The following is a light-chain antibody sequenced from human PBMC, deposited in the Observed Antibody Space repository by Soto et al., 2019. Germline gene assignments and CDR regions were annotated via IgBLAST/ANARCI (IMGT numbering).Light chain of an antibody. CDR1: SSDVGGYHY. Sequence: QSALTQPRSVSGSPGQSVTLSCTGTSSDVGGYHYVSWYQHHPGKAPKIIIYDVNKRPSGVPDRVSGSKSGNTASLTISGLETEDEADYYCCSYAGSYTLVFGGGTKLTV. J-gene: IGLJ2*01. CDR2: DVN. V-gene: IGLV2-11*01. CDR3: CSYAGSYTLV.